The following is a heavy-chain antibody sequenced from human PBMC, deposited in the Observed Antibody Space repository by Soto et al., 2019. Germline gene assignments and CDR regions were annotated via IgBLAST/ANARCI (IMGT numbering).Heavy chain of an antibody. Sequence: QVQLQESGPGLVKPSQTLSHTCTVSGGSISSGGYYWSWIRHHPGKGLEWIGYIYSSGSTYYNPSLRSRVTISADTSKNQFSLKLTSVTAADTAVYYCVRDYDYDSSRNDAFDIWGQGTMVTVSS. CDR1: GGSISSGGYY. V-gene: IGHV4-31*03. CDR3: VRDYDYDSSRNDAFDI. CDR2: IYSSGST. J-gene: IGHJ3*02. D-gene: IGHD3-22*01.